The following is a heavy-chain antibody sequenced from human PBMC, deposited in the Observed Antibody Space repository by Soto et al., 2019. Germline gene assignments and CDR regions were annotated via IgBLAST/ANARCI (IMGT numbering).Heavy chain of an antibody. CDR2: IYYSGST. CDR1: GGSISSYY. CDR3: ARDRVGWNYAVRAFDI. V-gene: IGHV4-59*01. J-gene: IGHJ3*02. Sequence: PSETLSLTCTVSGGSISSYYWSWIRQPPGKGLEWIGYIYYSGSTNYNPSLKSRVTISVDTSKNQFSLKLSSVTAADTAVYYCARDRVGWNYAVRAFDIWGQGTMVTVSS. D-gene: IGHD1-7*01.